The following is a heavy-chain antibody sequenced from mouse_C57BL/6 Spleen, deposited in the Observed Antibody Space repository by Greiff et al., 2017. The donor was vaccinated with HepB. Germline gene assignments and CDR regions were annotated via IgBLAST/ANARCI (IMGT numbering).Heavy chain of an antibody. CDR1: GYTFTSYG. Sequence: QVQLKQSGAELARPGASVKLSCKASGYTFTSYGISWVKQRTGQGLEWIGEIYPRSGNTYYNEKFKGKATLTADKSSSTAYMELRILTSEDSAVYFCATIITTVVATGGAMDYWGQGTSVTVSS. CDR2: IYPRSGNT. CDR3: ATIITTVVATGGAMDY. V-gene: IGHV1-81*01. J-gene: IGHJ4*01. D-gene: IGHD1-1*01.